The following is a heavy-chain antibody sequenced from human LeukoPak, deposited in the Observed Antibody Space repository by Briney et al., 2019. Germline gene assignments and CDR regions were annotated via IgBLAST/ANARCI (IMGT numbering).Heavy chain of an antibody. J-gene: IGHJ5*02. V-gene: IGHV4-39*01. CDR2: IYYSGST. CDR3: ARHGKLLYTNWFDP. D-gene: IGHD2-2*02. CDR1: GGSISSSSYY. Sequence: KSSETLFLTCTVSGGSISSSSYYWGWIRQPPGKGLEWIGSIYYSGSTYYNPSLKSRVTISVDTSKNQFSLKLSSVTAADTAVYYCARHGKLLYTNWFDPWGQGTLVTVSS.